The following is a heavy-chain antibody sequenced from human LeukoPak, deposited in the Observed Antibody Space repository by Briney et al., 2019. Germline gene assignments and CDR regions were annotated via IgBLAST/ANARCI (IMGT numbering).Heavy chain of an antibody. D-gene: IGHD1-26*01. CDR2: IYSGGST. Sequence: PGGSLRLSCAASGFTVSSNYMSWVRQAPGKGLEWVSVIYSGGSTYYADSVKGRFSISRDDSKNTIYLQMNSLKPEDTAVYYCAKIVGSGSRTFWGQGTLVIVSS. J-gene: IGHJ4*02. CDR3: AKIVGSGSRTF. CDR1: GFTVSSNY. V-gene: IGHV3-53*05.